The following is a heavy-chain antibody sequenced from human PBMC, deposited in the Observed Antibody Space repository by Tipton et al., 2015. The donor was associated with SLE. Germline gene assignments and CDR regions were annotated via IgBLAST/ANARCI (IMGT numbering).Heavy chain of an antibody. D-gene: IGHD4-17*01. Sequence: LSLTCAASRFTFSTYSMIWVRQAPGKELVWVSSISSSSNYIYYADSVKGRFTISRDNAKNSLYLQMNSLRAEDTAVYYCARDVTSVTSYCFDYRGQGSLLPVSS. V-gene: IGHV3-21*03. CDR1: RFTFSTYS. CDR3: ARDVTSVTSYCFDY. J-gene: IGHJ4*02. CDR2: ISSSSNYI.